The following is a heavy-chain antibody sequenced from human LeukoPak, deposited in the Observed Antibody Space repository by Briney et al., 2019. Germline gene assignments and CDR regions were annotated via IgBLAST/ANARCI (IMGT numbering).Heavy chain of an antibody. CDR1: GFTFSSYE. CDR2: ISSSGSTI. CDR3: ARDTRYSGSLFDY. Sequence: PGGSLRLSCAASGFTFSSYEMNWVRQAPGKGLEWVSYISSSGSTIYYADSVKGRFSISRDNAKNSLYLQMNSLRAEDTAVYYCARDTRYSGSLFDYWGQGTLVTVSS. J-gene: IGHJ4*02. V-gene: IGHV3-48*03. D-gene: IGHD1-26*01.